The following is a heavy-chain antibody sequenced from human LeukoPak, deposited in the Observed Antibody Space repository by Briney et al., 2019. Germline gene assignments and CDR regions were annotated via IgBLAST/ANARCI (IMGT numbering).Heavy chain of an antibody. V-gene: IGHV3-15*01. CDR3: TQLSCVY. CDR2: MKPRGTT. J-gene: IGHJ4*02. Sequence: GGSLTLSCAASGFSLSDAWLSWVRQAPGKGLEWVGRMKPRGTTDDAEPMNDRFIVSRDDSKDTLYLQMSSLTAEDTGLYYCTQLSCVYGGKGTRVTV. D-gene: IGHD1-1*01. CDR1: GFSLSDAW.